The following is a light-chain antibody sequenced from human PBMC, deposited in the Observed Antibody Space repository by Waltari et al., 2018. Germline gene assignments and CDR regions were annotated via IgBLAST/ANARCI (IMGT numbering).Light chain of an antibody. V-gene: IGKV4-1*01. Sequence: DIVMTQSPDSLAVSLGERATINCKSSQRVLNSSNNKNYLAWYQQKPGQPPKLLIYWASTRESGVPDRFSGSGSGKDFTLTISSLQAEDVAVYYCQHYYSSPLTFGGGTKVEIK. CDR2: WAS. CDR1: QRVLNSSNNKNY. CDR3: QHYYSSPLT. J-gene: IGKJ4*01.